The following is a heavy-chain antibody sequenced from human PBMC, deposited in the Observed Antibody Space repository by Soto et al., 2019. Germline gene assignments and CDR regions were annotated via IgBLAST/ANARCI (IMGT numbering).Heavy chain of an antibody. D-gene: IGHD3-3*01. CDR3: ARDPSAWEWLTYYYGMDV. J-gene: IGHJ6*02. CDR2: ISSSSSYI. Sequence: GGSLRLSCAASGFTFSSYSMNWVRQAPGKGLEWVSSISSSSSYIYYADSVKGRFTISRDNAKNSLYLQMNSLRAEDTAVYYCARDPSAWEWLTYYYGMDVWGQGTTVTVSS. V-gene: IGHV3-21*01. CDR1: GFTFSSYS.